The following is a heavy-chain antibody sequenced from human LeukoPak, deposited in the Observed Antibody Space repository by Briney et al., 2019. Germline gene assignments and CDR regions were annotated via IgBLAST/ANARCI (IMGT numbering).Heavy chain of an antibody. CDR1: GFTFTSSA. Sequence: SVKVSCKASGFTFTSSAVQWVRQARGQRLEWIGWIVVGSDNTNYAQKFQERVTITRDMSTSTAYMELSSLRSEDTAVYYCARDGELLSGGNWGQGTLVTVSS. V-gene: IGHV1-58*01. CDR3: ARDGELLSGGN. J-gene: IGHJ4*02. CDR2: IVVGSDNT. D-gene: IGHD1-26*01.